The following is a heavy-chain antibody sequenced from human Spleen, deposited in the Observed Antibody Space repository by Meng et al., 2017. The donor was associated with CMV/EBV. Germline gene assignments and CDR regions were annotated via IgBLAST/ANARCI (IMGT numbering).Heavy chain of an antibody. V-gene: IGHV1-18*01. CDR3: ARVGSLTAAAGRYDEKFDP. CDR1: GYTFTSYG. J-gene: IGHJ5*02. Sequence: ASVKVSCKASGYTFTSYGISWVRQAPGQGLEWMGWISAYNGNTNYAQKLQGRVTMTTDTSTSTAYMELRSLRSEDTAVYYCARVGSLTAAAGRYDEKFDPWGQGTLVTVSS. CDR2: ISAYNGNT. D-gene: IGHD6-13*01.